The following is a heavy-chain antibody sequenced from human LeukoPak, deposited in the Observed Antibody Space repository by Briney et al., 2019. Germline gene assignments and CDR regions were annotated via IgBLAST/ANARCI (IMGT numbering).Heavy chain of an antibody. D-gene: IGHD6-19*01. CDR1: GGSIGSGTYY. CDR3: ARGPRVVVAANPPGIAVAGMNY. J-gene: IGHJ4*02. V-gene: IGHV4-39*07. Sequence: SETLSLTCTVSGGSIGSGTYYWGWIRQSPGKGLEWIGSIYYSGSTNYNPSLKSRVTISVDTSKNQFSLKLSSVTAADTAVYYCARGPRVVVAANPPGIAVAGMNYWGQGTLVTVSS. CDR2: IYYSGST.